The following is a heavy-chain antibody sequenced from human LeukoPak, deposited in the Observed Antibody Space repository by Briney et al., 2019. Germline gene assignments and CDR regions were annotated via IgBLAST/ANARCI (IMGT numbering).Heavy chain of an antibody. CDR1: GFSFSTYS. Sequence: GGSLRLSCAASGFSFSTYSMNWIRQAPGKGLEWVSSINSDSIWIYYADSVRGRFTISRDNARNSLYLQMNSLRVEDTAIYYRARGVTAMADAFDIWGQGTMVTVSS. CDR2: INSDSIWI. J-gene: IGHJ3*02. CDR3: ARGVTAMADAFDI. D-gene: IGHD5-18*01. V-gene: IGHV3-21*01.